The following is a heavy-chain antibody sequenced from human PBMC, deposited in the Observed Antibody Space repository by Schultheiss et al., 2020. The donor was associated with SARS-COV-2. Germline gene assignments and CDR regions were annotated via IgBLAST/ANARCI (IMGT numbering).Heavy chain of an antibody. V-gene: IGHV3-30*03. Sequence: GGSLRLSCAASGFTFSSYGMHWVRQAPGKGLEWVAVISYDGSNKYYADSVKGRFTISRDNAKNTLYLQMNSLRAEDTAVYYCARGEGDRGYYYYYYMDVWGKGTTVTVSS. CDR1: GFTFSSYG. D-gene: IGHD3-16*01. J-gene: IGHJ6*03. CDR3: ARGEGDRGYYYYYYMDV. CDR2: ISYDGSNK.